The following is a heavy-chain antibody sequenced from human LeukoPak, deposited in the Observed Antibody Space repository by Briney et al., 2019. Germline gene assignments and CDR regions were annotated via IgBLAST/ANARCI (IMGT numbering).Heavy chain of an antibody. J-gene: IGHJ4*02. CDR2: IYHSGST. CDR1: GGSISSSNW. Sequence: SETLSLTCAVSGGSISSSNWWSWVRQPPGKGLEWIGEIYHSGSTNYNPSLKSRVTISVDKSKNQFSLKLSSVTAADTAVYYCARDHDSSGYYYRNWGQGTLVTVSS. D-gene: IGHD3-22*01. V-gene: IGHV4-4*02. CDR3: ARDHDSSGYYYRN.